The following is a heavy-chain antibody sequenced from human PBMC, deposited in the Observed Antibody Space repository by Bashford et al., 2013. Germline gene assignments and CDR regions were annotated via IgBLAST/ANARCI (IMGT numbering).Heavy chain of an antibody. Sequence: VRQAPGKGLEWVSAISGSTYSADSVKGRFTISRDNAKNSLYLQMNSLRAEDTAVYYCARGQTGTTYWGQGTLVTVSS. V-gene: IGHV3-69-1*01. CDR2: ISGST. D-gene: IGHD1-7*01. CDR3: ARGQTGTTY. J-gene: IGHJ4*02.